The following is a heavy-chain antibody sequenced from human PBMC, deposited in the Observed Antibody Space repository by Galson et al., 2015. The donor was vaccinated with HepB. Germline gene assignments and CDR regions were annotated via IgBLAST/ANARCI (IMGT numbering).Heavy chain of an antibody. CDR2: ITNTGGST. J-gene: IGHJ6*02. CDR3: AKCSILASYYFYGIDV. CDR1: GFRFAYYG. D-gene: IGHD1-26*01. Sequence: SLRLSCAASGFRFAYYGMSWVRQAPGKGLEWLSAITNTGGSTYYADSVKGRFPISRDNSKNTVYLQVNSVKVEDTAVYYCAKCSILASYYFYGIDVWGQGTLVTVSS. V-gene: IGHV3-23*01.